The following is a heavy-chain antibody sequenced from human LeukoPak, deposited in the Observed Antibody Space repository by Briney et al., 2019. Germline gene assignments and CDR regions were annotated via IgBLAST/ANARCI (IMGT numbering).Heavy chain of an antibody. CDR3: ARERRDGYNFQRRYRFDP. CDR1: GGSISSSSYY. Sequence: SETLSLTCTVSGGSISSSSYYWGWIRQPPGKGLEWIGSIYYSGSTYYNPSLKSRVTISVDTSKNQFSLKLSSVTAADTAVYYCARERRDGYNFQRRYRFDPWGQGTLVTVSS. D-gene: IGHD5-24*01. CDR2: IYYSGST. V-gene: IGHV4-39*07. J-gene: IGHJ5*02.